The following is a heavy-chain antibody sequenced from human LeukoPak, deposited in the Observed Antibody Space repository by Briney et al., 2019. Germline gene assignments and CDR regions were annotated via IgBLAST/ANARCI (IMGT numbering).Heavy chain of an antibody. CDR1: GYTFTSYG. D-gene: IGHD6-19*01. CDR2: VSAYNGDT. V-gene: IGHV1-18*01. J-gene: IGHJ3*01. CDR3: ARDAPQWRNAFDF. Sequence: ASVKVSCKASGYTFTSYGISWVRQAPGQGLEWMGWVSAYNGDTNYAQKFRGRVTMTRDTSTSTAYMELRKLRSDDTAVYYCARDAPQWRNAFDFWGHGTMVTVSS.